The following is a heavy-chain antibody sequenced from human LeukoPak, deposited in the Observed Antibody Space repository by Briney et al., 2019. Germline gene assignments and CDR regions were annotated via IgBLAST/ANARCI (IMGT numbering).Heavy chain of an antibody. Sequence: GEPLKISCKGSGYSFTSYWIGWVRQMPGKGLEWMGIIYPGDSDTRYGPSFQGQVTISADKSISTAYLQWSSLKASDTAMYYCARHPSSGWYLIDYWGQGTLVTVSS. CDR3: ARHPSSGWYLIDY. CDR2: IYPGDSDT. J-gene: IGHJ4*02. CDR1: GYSFTSYW. V-gene: IGHV5-51*01. D-gene: IGHD6-19*01.